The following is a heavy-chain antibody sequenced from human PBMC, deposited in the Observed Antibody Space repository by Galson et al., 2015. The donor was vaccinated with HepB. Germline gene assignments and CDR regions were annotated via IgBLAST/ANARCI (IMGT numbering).Heavy chain of an antibody. CDR2: INPNSGGT. Sequence: SVKVSCKASGYTFTGYYMHWVRQAPGQGLEWMGWINPNSGGTNYAQKFQGWVTMTRDTSISTAYMELSRLRSDDTAVYYCARDGSGGYDFWSGYYGRLEYYYYGMDVWGQGTTVTVSS. V-gene: IGHV1-2*04. J-gene: IGHJ6*02. D-gene: IGHD3-3*01. CDR3: ARDGSGGYDFWSGYYGRLEYYYYGMDV. CDR1: GYTFTGYY.